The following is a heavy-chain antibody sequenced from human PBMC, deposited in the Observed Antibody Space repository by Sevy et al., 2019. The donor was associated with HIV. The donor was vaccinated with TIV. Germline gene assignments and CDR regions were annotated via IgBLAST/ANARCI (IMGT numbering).Heavy chain of an antibody. CDR3: AKIFAH. V-gene: IGHV4-39*02. CDR1: GGSISSSGSF. J-gene: IGHJ5*02. Sequence: SETLSLTCNVSGGSISSSGSFWGWIRQSPGKGLEWIGDISYVGKTNYNPSLRGRVTISRDTSNNHFSLRLKYVSAADTGVYYCAKIFAHWGQGTLVTVS. CDR2: ISYVGKT.